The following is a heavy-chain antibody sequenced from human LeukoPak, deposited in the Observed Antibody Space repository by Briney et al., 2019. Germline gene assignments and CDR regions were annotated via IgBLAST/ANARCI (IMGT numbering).Heavy chain of an antibody. Sequence: GSLRLSCAASGFTFSSYDMHWVRQATGKGLEWVSAIGTAGDTYYPGSVKGRFTISRENAKNSLYLQMNSLRAGDTAVYYCASFYHGSGGAAYWGQGTLVTVSS. J-gene: IGHJ4*02. V-gene: IGHV3-13*01. CDR3: ASFYHGSGGAAY. CDR2: IGTAGDT. D-gene: IGHD3-10*01. CDR1: GFTFSSYD.